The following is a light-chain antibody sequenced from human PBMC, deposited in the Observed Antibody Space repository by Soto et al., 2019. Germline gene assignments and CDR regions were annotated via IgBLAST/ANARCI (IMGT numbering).Light chain of an antibody. Sequence: EIVMTQSPATLSVSPGERATLSCRASQSVSSNLAWYQQKPGQAPRLLIYGASTRATGIPARFSGSGSGTEFTLTITSLQSEDFAFYYCQQYNTCPPVTFGQGTRLDI. V-gene: IGKV3-15*01. J-gene: IGKJ5*01. CDR3: QQYNTCPPVT. CDR1: QSVSSN. CDR2: GAS.